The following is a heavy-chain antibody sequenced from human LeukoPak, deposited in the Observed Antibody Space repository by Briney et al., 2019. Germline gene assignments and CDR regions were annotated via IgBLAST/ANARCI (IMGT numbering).Heavy chain of an antibody. V-gene: IGHV3-30-3*01. CDR3: ARDVYYDSGSRIENWLDP. J-gene: IGHJ5*02. CDR2: ISYEGSNK. CDR1: GFPFSSYA. D-gene: IGHD3-10*01. Sequence: GGPLRLSCAASGFPFSSYAMHWVRQAPGKGPEWVAFISYEGSNKYYADSVKGRFTISRDNSTNTLYLQVNSLRAEDTAVYYCARDVYYDSGSRIENWLDPGGQGTLVTVSA.